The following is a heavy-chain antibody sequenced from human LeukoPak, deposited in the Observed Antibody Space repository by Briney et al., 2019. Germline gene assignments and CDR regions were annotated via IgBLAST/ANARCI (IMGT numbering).Heavy chain of an antibody. D-gene: IGHD5-18*01. Sequence: GGSLRHSCAASGFTVSDEYMAWVRQAPGKGLEWVSVFHSGGSTYYADSVKGRFTISRDSSKNTLSLQMNSLRAEDSAVYYCARDRYSYGFALDCWGQGTLVTVSS. J-gene: IGHJ4*02. CDR1: GFTVSDEY. CDR2: FHSGGST. V-gene: IGHV3-66*02. CDR3: ARDRYSYGFALDC.